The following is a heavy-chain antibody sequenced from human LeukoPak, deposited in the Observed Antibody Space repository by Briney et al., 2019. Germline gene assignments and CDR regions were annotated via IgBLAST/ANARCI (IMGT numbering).Heavy chain of an antibody. V-gene: IGHV4-39*01. CDR2: IYYSGST. D-gene: IGHD6-6*01. J-gene: IGHJ4*02. Sequence: SETLSLTCTVSGGSISSSSYYWGWIRQPPGKGLEWIGSIYYSGSTYYNPSLKSRVTISVDTSKNQFSLKLSSVTAADTAVYYCVRLGYSSSPDYWGQGTLVTVSS. CDR1: GGSISSSSYY. CDR3: VRLGYSSSPDY.